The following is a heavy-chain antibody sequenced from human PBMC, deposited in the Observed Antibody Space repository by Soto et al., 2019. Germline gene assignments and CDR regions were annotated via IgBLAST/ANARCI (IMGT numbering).Heavy chain of an antibody. CDR2: ISWNSGSI. D-gene: IGHD2-15*01. Sequence: GGSLRLSCAASGFTFDDYATHWVRQAPGKGLEWVSGISWNSGSIGYADSVKGRFTISRDTAKNSLYLQMNSLRAEDTALYYCAREDRVGDYYYGMDVWGQGTTVTVSS. J-gene: IGHJ6*02. V-gene: IGHV3-9*01. CDR1: GFTFDDYA. CDR3: AREDRVGDYYYGMDV.